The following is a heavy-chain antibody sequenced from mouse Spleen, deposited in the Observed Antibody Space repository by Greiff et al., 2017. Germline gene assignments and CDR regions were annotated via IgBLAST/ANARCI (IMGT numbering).Heavy chain of an antibody. Sequence: EVQGVESGGGLVKPGGSLKLSCAASGFTFSSYAMSWVRQTPEKRLEWVATISSGGSYTYYPDSVKGRFTISRDNAKNTLYLQMSSLRSEDTAMYYCARLPLRPNWYFDVWGAGTTVTVSS. CDR1: GFTFSSYA. D-gene: IGHD1-2*01. CDR3: ARLPLRPNWYFDV. V-gene: IGHV5-9-3*01. CDR2: ISSGGSYT. J-gene: IGHJ1*01.